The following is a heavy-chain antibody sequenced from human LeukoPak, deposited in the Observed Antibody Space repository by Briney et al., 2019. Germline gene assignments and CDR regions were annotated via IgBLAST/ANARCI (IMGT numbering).Heavy chain of an antibody. CDR2: LSGSGGSK. D-gene: IGHD3-22*01. J-gene: IGHJ6*03. CDR3: AKSFLGFYYDSSSYLSPYYYYMDV. Sequence: PGGSLRLSCAASGFTFSSYDMSWVRQAPGKGLEWVSGLSGSGGSKYYADSVKGRFTISKDHSKNTMYLQMNSLRAEDTAVYCCAKSFLGFYYDSSSYLSPYYYYMDVWGKGTTVTISS. CDR1: GFTFSSYD. V-gene: IGHV3-23*01.